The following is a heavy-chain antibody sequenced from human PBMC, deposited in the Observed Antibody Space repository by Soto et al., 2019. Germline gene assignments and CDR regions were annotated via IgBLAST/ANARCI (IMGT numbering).Heavy chain of an antibody. CDR1: GFTFTSSA. V-gene: IGHV1-58*01. J-gene: IGHJ3*02. Sequence: GASVKVSCKASGFTFTSSAGQWVRQARGQRLEWIGWIVVGSGNTNYAQKFQERVTITRDMSTSTAYMELSRLRSDDTAVYYCARVGIAAAGTGAFDIWGQGTMVTFSS. CDR3: ARVGIAAAGTGAFDI. D-gene: IGHD6-13*01. CDR2: IVVGSGNT.